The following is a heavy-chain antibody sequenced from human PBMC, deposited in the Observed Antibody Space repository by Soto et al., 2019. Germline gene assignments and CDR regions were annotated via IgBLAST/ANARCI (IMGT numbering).Heavy chain of an antibody. Sequence: EVQLVESGVASVQPGGSLRLSCAASGFTFSSHWVHWVRQVPGKGLVWLSRINPDGTRTNYADSVKGRFAISIDNAEYTVYLHMNSLIVEDPASDYCARGVLGTFLLAYWGQGTLVSVSS. CDR2: INPDGTRT. D-gene: IGHD3-16*01. CDR1: GFTFSSHW. J-gene: IGHJ4*02. CDR3: ARGVLGTFLLAY. V-gene: IGHV3-74*01.